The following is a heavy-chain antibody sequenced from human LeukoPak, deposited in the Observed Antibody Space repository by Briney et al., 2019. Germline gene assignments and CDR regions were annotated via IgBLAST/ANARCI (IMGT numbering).Heavy chain of an antibody. V-gene: IGHV3-23*01. Sequence: GGSLRLSCLASGFSFSNYAMSWVRQAPGKGLEWVSNAGSSSRLYGDSVKGRFSVSRDNSKNTLYLQMNSLRADDTAVYYCAKQRGALREDYYMDVWGKGTTVTVSS. J-gene: IGHJ6*03. CDR3: AKQRGALREDYYMDV. CDR1: GFSFSNYA. CDR2: AGSSSR.